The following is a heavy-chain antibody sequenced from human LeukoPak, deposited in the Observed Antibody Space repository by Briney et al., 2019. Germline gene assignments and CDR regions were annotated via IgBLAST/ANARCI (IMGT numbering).Heavy chain of an antibody. CDR1: GDSISSYY. CDR2: IYYTGST. D-gene: IGHD4-23*01. CDR3: ARDYGGNLFDY. Sequence: KPSETLSLTCTVSGDSISSYYWSWIRQPPGKGREWIGYIYYTGSTDYSPSPSLKRRVTISVDTSKNQFSLKLSSVTAADTAVYYCARDYGGNLFDYWGQGTLVTVSS. J-gene: IGHJ4*02. V-gene: IGHV4-59*12.